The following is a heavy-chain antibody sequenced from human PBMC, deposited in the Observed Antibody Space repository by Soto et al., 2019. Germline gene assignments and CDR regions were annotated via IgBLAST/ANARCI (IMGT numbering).Heavy chain of an antibody. D-gene: IGHD6-19*01. CDR3: AKGGRQWLVTSDFNY. Sequence: VQLVESGGGVVQPGRSLRLSCAASGFTFSDYAMHWVRQAPGKGLEWVAVVSHDGRNTHYADSVKGRFTISRDSSKNTVSLEMTSLRAEDTGVYYFAKGGRQWLVTSDFNYWGQGALVTVSS. CDR2: VSHDGRNT. J-gene: IGHJ4*02. CDR1: GFTFSDYA. V-gene: IGHV3-30*18.